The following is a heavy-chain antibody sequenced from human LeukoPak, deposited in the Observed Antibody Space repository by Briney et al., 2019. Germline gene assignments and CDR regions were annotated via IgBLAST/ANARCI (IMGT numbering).Heavy chain of an antibody. CDR1: GFTVSSNY. Sequence: GGSLRLSCAASGFTVSSNYMSWVRQAPGKGLEGVSVIYSGGSTYYADSVKGRFTISRDNSKNTLYLQMNSLRAEDTAVYYCARGPSFDDTFGDYWGQGTLVTVSS. D-gene: IGHD3-16*01. CDR3: ARGPSFDDTFGDY. CDR2: IYSGGST. J-gene: IGHJ4*02. V-gene: IGHV3-53*01.